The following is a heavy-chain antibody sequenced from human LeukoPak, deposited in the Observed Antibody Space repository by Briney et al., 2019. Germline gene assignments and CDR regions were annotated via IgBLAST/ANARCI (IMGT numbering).Heavy chain of an antibody. CDR3: ARDKGRGPGYIAAAGKPDDY. CDR1: GFTFSSYS. CDR2: ISSSSSYI. V-gene: IGHV3-21*01. J-gene: IGHJ4*02. D-gene: IGHD6-13*01. Sequence: GGSLRLSCAASGFTFSSYSMNWVRQAPGKGLEWVSSISSSSSYIYYADSVKGRFTISRDNAKNSLYLQMNSLRVEDTAVYYCARDKGRGPGYIAAAGKPDDYWGQGTLVTVSS.